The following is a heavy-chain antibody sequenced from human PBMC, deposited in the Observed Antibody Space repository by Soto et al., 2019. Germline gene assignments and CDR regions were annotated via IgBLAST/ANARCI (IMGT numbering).Heavy chain of an antibody. Sequence: ASVKVSCKASGYTFTSYAMHWVRQAPGQRLEWMGWINAGNGNTKYSQKFQGRVTITRDTSASTAYMELSSLRSEDTAAYYCARSYGSGSKGFDPWGQGTLVTVSS. CDR2: INAGNGNT. J-gene: IGHJ5*02. D-gene: IGHD3-10*01. V-gene: IGHV1-3*01. CDR3: ARSYGSGSKGFDP. CDR1: GYTFTSYA.